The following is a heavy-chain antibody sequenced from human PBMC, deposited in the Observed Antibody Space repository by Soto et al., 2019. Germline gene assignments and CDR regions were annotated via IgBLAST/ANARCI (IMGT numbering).Heavy chain of an antibody. V-gene: IGHV3-33*01. CDR3: ARDVVTAVAGSVNWFDP. D-gene: IGHD6-19*01. CDR2: IWYGGTKK. CDR1: GFSLRTYG. J-gene: IGHJ5*02. Sequence: LRLSCAASGFSLRTYGMQWLRRAPGKGLEWVAFIWYGGTKKFYANSVKGRSTISKDNSNNILYLQMSGLRAEDTAVYYCARDVVTAVAGSVNWFDPWGQGTLVTVSS.